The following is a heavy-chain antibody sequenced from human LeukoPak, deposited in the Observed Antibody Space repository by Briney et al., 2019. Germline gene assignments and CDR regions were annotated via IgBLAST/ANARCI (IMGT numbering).Heavy chain of an antibody. CDR2: IYHSGST. J-gene: IGHJ4*02. CDR3: AGYCSGGSCYQALDY. D-gene: IGHD2-15*01. V-gene: IGHV4-4*02. CDR1: GGSISSSNW. Sequence: PSETLSLTCAVSGGSISSSNWWSWVRQPPGKGLEWIGEIYHSGSTNYNPSLKSRVTISVDKSKNQFSLKLSSVIAADTAVYYCAGYCSGGSCYQALDYWGQGTLVTVSS.